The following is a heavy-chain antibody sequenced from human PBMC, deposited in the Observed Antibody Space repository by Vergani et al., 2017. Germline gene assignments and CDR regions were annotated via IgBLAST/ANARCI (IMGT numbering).Heavy chain of an antibody. Sequence: EVQLVESGGGLVQPGGSLRLFCEASGLLFNPYWMNWVRQAPGEGLEWVANIRKDGGDEYCVDSVKGRFTIPRDNAKNSLYLQMNNLRVEDTAVYYCARVGYSNSWSLDYWGQGTLVTVSS. V-gene: IGHV3-7*01. CDR1: GLLFNPYW. D-gene: IGHD6-13*01. J-gene: IGHJ4*02. CDR2: IRKDGGDE. CDR3: ARVGYSNSWSLDY.